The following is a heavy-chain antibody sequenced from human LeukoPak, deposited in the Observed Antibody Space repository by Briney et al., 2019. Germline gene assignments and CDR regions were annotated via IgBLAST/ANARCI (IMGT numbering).Heavy chain of an antibody. CDR3: ARVRSEWCSRSYYFDY. CDR2: INSDGSST. D-gene: IGHD3-3*01. V-gene: IGHV3-74*01. J-gene: IGHJ4*02. CDR1: GFTFSSYW. Sequence: PGGSLRLSCAASGFTFSSYWMHWVRQAPGKGLEWVSRINSDGSSTTYEDSVKGRFRISRDHAKHTLYLQMNSLRAEDTAVYYCARVRSEWCSRSYYFDYWGQGTLVTVSS.